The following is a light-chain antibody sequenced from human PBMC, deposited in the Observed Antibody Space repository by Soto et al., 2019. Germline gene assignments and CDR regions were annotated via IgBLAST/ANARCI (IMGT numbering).Light chain of an antibody. Sequence: DVQMTQSPSSLSASVGDRVTITCRASEDINGWLAWYQQKPEKAPKSLIYAASILQTGVPSRFSGSGSGTDFTLTISSRQPEDSATYYCQQYNIYPLTFGGGTKVQIK. CDR1: EDINGW. CDR2: AAS. J-gene: IGKJ4*01. V-gene: IGKV1D-16*01. CDR3: QQYNIYPLT.